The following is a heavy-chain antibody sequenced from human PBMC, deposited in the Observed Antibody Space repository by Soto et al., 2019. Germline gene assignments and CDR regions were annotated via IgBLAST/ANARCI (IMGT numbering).Heavy chain of an antibody. D-gene: IGHD2-2*01. V-gene: IGHV1-69*06. J-gene: IGHJ4*02. CDR1: GGTFSDYA. Sequence: QVQLVQSGAEVKKPGSSVKVSCKASGGTFSDYAISWVRQAPGQGLEWMGGTIPIFDTANYAQKFQDRVTITADKYTMTAYMEVSSLRSEDTAVYYCASHHALSAGSHFDSWCQGTLVTVSS. CDR2: TIPIFDTA. CDR3: ASHHALSAGSHFDS.